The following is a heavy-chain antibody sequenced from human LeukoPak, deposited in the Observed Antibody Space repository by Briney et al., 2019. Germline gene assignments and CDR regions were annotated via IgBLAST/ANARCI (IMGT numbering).Heavy chain of an antibody. CDR2: INPTGGST. Sequence: GSVTVSCKASGYTFTSYYMHWVRQAPGQGVEWMGLINPTGGSTGYAQKFQGRVTMTRDMSTSTDYMELSSLRSEDTAIYYCARDNSVGDNAWWFDPWGQGTLVTVSS. CDR3: ARDNSVGDNAWWFDP. V-gene: IGHV1-46*01. D-gene: IGHD1-26*01. CDR1: GYTFTSYY. J-gene: IGHJ5*02.